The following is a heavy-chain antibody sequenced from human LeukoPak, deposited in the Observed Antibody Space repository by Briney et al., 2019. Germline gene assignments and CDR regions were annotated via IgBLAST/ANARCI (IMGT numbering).Heavy chain of an antibody. J-gene: IGHJ6*03. CDR1: GFIFSDYY. Sequence: GGSLRLSCAASGFIFSDYYMSWIRQAPGKGLEWVSYISSSGDTIFYADSVRGRFTISRDNAKNSLYLQMNSLRAEDTAVYYCARDFSTAASFFYYMDVWGKGTTVTVSS. D-gene: IGHD2-15*01. V-gene: IGHV3-11*01. CDR3: ARDFSTAASFFYYMDV. CDR2: ISSSGDTI.